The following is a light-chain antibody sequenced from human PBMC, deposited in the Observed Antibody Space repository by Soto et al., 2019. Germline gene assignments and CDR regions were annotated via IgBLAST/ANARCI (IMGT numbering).Light chain of an antibody. CDR3: QQYNNWPPYT. J-gene: IGKJ2*01. CDR1: QSVSSN. CDR2: GAS. Sequence: EIVMTQSPATLSVSPGERATLSCRPSQSVSSNLAWYQQKPGQAPRLLIYGASTRATGIPARFSGSGSGTEFTLTISSPQSEDLAVYYCQQYNNWPPYTFGQGTKLEIK. V-gene: IGKV3-15*01.